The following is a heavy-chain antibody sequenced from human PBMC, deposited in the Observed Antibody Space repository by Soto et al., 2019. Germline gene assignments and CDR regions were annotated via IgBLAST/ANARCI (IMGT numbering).Heavy chain of an antibody. J-gene: IGHJ4*02. CDR3: VRDTSSGWHLKDH. CDR2: ISWNSGSI. D-gene: IGHD3-9*01. CDR1: GFTFDDHG. Sequence: EVDLVESGGGLAQPGRSLRLSCVASGFTFDDHGMHWVRQIAGRGLEWVSGISWNSGSIGYAESVKGRFTIFRDNAKNSLYLEINSLRQEDTALYYCVRDTSSGWHLKDHWGQGVQVSVSS. V-gene: IGHV3-9*01.